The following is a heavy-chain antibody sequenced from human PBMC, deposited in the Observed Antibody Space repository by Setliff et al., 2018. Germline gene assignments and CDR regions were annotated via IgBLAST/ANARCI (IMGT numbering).Heavy chain of an antibody. J-gene: IGHJ6*02. Sequence: PSETLSLTCTVSGGSISDYYWSWIRQPAGEGLEWIGRIYTSGSTNYNPSLKSRVTISVDTSKNQFSLKLNSVTAADMAVYYCARRRWLQFYYYYGMDVWGQGTTVTVSS. CDR1: GGSISDYY. V-gene: IGHV4-4*07. D-gene: IGHD4-4*01. CDR3: ARRRWLQFYYYYGMDV. CDR2: IYTSGST.